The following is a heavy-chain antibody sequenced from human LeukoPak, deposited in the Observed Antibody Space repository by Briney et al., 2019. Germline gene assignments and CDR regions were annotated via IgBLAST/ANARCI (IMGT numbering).Heavy chain of an antibody. V-gene: IGHV1-46*01. CDR1: GYTFTSSY. J-gene: IGHJ4*02. CDR3: ARDPGYDTSGYYYGYFDY. CDR2: INPSGVNT. D-gene: IGHD3-22*01. Sequence: ASVKVSCKVSGYTFTSSYMHWVRQAPGQGLEWMGIINPSGVNTTYAQKFQGRVTMTRDMSTSTVYMELSSLRYEDTAVYYCARDPGYDTSGYYYGYFDYWGLGTLVTVSS.